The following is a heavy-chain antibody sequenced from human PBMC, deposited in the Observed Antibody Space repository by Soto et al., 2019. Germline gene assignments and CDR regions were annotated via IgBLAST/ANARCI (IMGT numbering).Heavy chain of an antibody. J-gene: IGHJ4*02. Sequence: EVQLLESGGGLAPPGGSLRLSCAVSGITFTNYAMGWVRQAPGKGLEWVSGISGNVGSTTHYADSVKGRFTISRDNSKNILFLQMNSLRAEDTAVYYCAKHRGFVAGPLDSWGQGTLVIVSS. CDR2: ISGNVGSTT. D-gene: IGHD6-19*01. CDR1: GITFTNYA. CDR3: AKHRGFVAGPLDS. V-gene: IGHV3-23*01.